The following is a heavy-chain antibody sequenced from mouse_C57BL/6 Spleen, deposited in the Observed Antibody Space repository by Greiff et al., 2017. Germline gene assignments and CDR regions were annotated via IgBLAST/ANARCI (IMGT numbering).Heavy chain of an antibody. Sequence: DVMLVESGGGLVKPGGSLKLSCAASGFTFSSYAMSWVRQTPEKRLEWVATISDGGSYIYYPDNVKGRFTISRDNAKNNLYLQMSHLKSEKTTMYYCARDDDPAWFAYWGQGTLVTVSA. V-gene: IGHV5-4*01. CDR2: ISDGGSYI. D-gene: IGHD2-3*01. J-gene: IGHJ3*01. CDR3: ARDDDPAWFAY. CDR1: GFTFSSYA.